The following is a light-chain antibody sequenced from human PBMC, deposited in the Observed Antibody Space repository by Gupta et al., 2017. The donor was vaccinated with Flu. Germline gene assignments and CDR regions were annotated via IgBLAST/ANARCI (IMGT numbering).Light chain of an antibody. Sequence: SPATLSLSPGESATLSCRASQNVSTSLAWYQQRPGQAPRLLIYDASSRAIGIPARFSGSGSGTDFTLTISSPEPEDFAVYYCQQRGGWITFGGGTKVEIK. CDR2: DAS. CDR1: QNVSTS. V-gene: IGKV3-11*01. J-gene: IGKJ4*01. CDR3: QQRGGWIT.